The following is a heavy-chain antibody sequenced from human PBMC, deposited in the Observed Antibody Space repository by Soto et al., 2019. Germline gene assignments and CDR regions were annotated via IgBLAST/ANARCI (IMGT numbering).Heavy chain of an antibody. V-gene: IGHV3-33*01. CDR2: VWYDGSNK. CDR1: GFTFSSYG. Sequence: QVHLVESGGGVVQPGMALRLSCAASGFTFSSYGMHWVRQAPVKGLERVAVVWYDGSNKYYADSVKGRFTIYRDNSKNTLYLQMNSLRAEDMAVYYCERDSSGYYCGEGNFELWGSGTLVTVSS. CDR3: ERDSSGYYCGEGNFEL. D-gene: IGHD3-22*01. J-gene: IGHJ2*01.